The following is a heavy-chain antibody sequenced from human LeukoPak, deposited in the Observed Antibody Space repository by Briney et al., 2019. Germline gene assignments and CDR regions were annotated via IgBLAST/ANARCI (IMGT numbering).Heavy chain of an antibody. CDR2: ISSSGGST. J-gene: IGHJ4*02. Sequence: QAGGSLRLSSAASGFAFSRYVMHWVRQTPGKGLEDVSTISSSGGSTYYANSVKGRFTISRDNSKNTLYLQMGSLRTEDMAVYYCARSYNYGFPFDYWGQGTLVTVSS. CDR3: ARSYNYGFPFDY. CDR1: GFAFSRYV. V-gene: IGHV3-64*01. D-gene: IGHD5-18*01.